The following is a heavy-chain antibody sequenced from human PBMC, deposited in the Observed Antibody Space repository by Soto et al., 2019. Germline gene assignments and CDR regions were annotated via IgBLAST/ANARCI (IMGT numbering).Heavy chain of an antibody. V-gene: IGHV1-18*01. CDR1: GYTFTSYG. D-gene: IGHD2-2*01. CDR2: ISAYNGNT. Sequence: QVQLVQSGAEVKKPGASVKVSCKASGYTFTSYGISWVRQAPGQGLEWMGWISAYNGNTNYAPKLQGRVTMTTDTSTSTAYLELRSLRSDDTALYYCARASGVLVPAARGLACDLWGRGTLVHVSS. J-gene: IGHJ2*01. CDR3: ARASGVLVPAARGLACDL.